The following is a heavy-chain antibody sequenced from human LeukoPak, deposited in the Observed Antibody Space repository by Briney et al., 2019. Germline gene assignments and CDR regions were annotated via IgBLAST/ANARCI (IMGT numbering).Heavy chain of an antibody. CDR2: VYYNGLT. CDR1: GGSISPHY. CDR3: TREVSTVTFDY. J-gene: IGHJ4*02. V-gene: IGHV4-59*11. D-gene: IGHD4-17*01. Sequence: SETLPLTCTVSGGSISPHYWTWIRQTPGKGLEWIGYVYYNGLTSYNASLRSRLILSVDTARNQVSLKLTSVTAADTAVYYCTREVSTVTFDYWGQGTLVTVSS.